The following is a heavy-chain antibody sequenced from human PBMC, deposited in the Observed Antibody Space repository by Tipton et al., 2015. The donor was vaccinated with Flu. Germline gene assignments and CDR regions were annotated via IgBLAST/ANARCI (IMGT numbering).Heavy chain of an antibody. CDR3: ARDVGSHSVYVAS. CDR1: GFTFSSYG. D-gene: IGHD3-22*01. V-gene: IGHV3-33*01. J-gene: IGHJ1*01. Sequence: LSLTCAASGFTFSSYGMHWVRQAPGKGLEWVAVIWYDGSNKYYADSVKGRFTIARDNSKNTLYLQMNSLRAEDTAVYYCARDVGSHSVYVASCGQGPRVPVS. CDR2: IWYDGSNK.